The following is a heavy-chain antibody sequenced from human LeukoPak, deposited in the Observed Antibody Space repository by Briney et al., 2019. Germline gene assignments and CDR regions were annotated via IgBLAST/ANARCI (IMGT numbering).Heavy chain of an antibody. D-gene: IGHD5-24*01. CDR1: GGSISSGDYY. Sequence: SETLSLTCTVSGGSISSGDYYWSWIRQPPGKGLEWIGYIYYSGSTYYNPSLKSRVTISVDTSKNQFSLKLSSVTAADTAVYYCARVSEMVAIDYWGQGTLVTVSS. CDR2: IYYSGST. J-gene: IGHJ4*02. CDR3: ARVSEMVAIDY. V-gene: IGHV4-30-4*01.